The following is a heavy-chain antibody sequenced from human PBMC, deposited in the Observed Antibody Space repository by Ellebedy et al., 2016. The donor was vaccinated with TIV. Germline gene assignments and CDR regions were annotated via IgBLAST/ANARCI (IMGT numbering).Heavy chain of an antibody. V-gene: IGHV3-48*01. CDR2: ISNSVI. CDR1: GFTFSSYT. Sequence: GESLKISCAASGFTFSSYTMNWVRQAPGKGLEWVSYISNSVIYYADSVKGRFTISRDNAKNSLYLQLSSLRAEDTAVYYCARGGGCSGGTCYYPDVWGQGTLVTVSS. J-gene: IGHJ4*02. D-gene: IGHD2-15*01. CDR3: ARGGGCSGGTCYYPDV.